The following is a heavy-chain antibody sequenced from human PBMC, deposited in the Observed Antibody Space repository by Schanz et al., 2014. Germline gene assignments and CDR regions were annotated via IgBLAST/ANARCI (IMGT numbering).Heavy chain of an antibody. CDR1: GFAVDNYY. J-gene: IGHJ4*02. CDR3: ARNRGGTQTFGN. CDR2: IKEDGSVK. V-gene: IGHV3-7*01. D-gene: IGHD1-26*01. Sequence: EVQLVASGGGLVQPGGSLRLSCAASGFAVDNYYMSCVRQAPGRGLEWVANIKEDGSVKDYVDSVKGRFTISRDNAKNSLYLQMTSLRAEDTAVYYCARNRGGTQTFGNWGRGTLVTVSS.